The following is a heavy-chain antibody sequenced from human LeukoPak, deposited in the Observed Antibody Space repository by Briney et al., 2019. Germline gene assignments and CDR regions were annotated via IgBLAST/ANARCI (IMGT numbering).Heavy chain of an antibody. CDR2: IRTTAEGAKYA. V-gene: IGHV3-48*02. Sequence: GGSLRLSCATSGFSFTEYPMNWVRQAPGKGLEWISNIRTTAEGAKYAYYADSVKGRVTISRDDGKNTLYLHMNSLRDDDTAVYYCATDQRYAFDYWGQGILVTVSS. D-gene: IGHD3-9*01. CDR3: ATDQRYAFDY. J-gene: IGHJ4*02. CDR1: GFSFTEYP.